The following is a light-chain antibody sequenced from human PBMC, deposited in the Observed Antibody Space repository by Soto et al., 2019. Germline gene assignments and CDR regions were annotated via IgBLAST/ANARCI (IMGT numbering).Light chain of an antibody. CDR1: QSVSSY. J-gene: IGKJ5*01. Sequence: EIVLTQSPATLSLSPGESATLSCRDSQSVSSYLAWYQQKPGQAPRLLIYDAYNRATGIPDTFSGSGSGTDFTLTISRLEPEDIATYYCQQXDNLPPITCGQGTRLEIK. CDR2: DAY. V-gene: IGKV3-11*01. CDR3: QQXDNLPPIT.